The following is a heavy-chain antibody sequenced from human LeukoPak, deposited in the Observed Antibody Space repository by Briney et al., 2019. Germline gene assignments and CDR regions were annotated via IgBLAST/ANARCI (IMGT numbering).Heavy chain of an antibody. CDR2: SSGSGGST. CDR1: GFTFSSYG. Sequence: AGGSLRLSCAASGFTFSSYGMSWVRQAPGKGLEWVSTSSGSGGSTFYADSVKGRFSISRDNSKNTLYVQMNSLRAEDTAVYYCAKESKQSGSYPIDYWGQGTLVTVSS. V-gene: IGHV3-23*01. D-gene: IGHD1-26*01. CDR3: AKESKQSGSYPIDY. J-gene: IGHJ4*02.